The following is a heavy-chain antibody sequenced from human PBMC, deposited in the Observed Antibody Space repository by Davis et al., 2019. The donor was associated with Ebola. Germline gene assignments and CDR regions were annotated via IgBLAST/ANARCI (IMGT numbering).Heavy chain of an antibody. CDR1: GGSFSAYY. D-gene: IGHD1-14*01. V-gene: IGHV4-34*01. Sequence: SETLSLTCAVYGGSFSAYYWTWIRQPPGKGLEWIGEIDHRGVTNYNPSLKSRVTVSVDTSKNQFSLRLSSVTVADTAVYYCARGLGMGWFDSWGQGTLVTVSS. CDR2: IDHRGVT. J-gene: IGHJ5*01. CDR3: ARGLGMGWFDS.